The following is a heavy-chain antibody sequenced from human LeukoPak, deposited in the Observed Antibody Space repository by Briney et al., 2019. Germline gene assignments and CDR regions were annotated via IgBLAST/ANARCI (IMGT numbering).Heavy chain of an antibody. V-gene: IGHV3-7*01. CDR2: IKQDGSEK. Sequence: GSLRLSCAASGFSFSSYWMSWVRQAPGKGLEWVANIKQDGSEKYYVDSVKGRFTISRDNAKNSLHLQMDSLRAEDTAVYYCARGRYCSSSSCFFDYWGQGTVVTVSS. CDR3: ARGRYCSSSSCFFDY. D-gene: IGHD2-2*01. J-gene: IGHJ4*02. CDR1: GFSFSSYW.